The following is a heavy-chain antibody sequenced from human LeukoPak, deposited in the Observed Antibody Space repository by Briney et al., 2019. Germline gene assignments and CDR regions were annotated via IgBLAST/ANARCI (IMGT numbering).Heavy chain of an antibody. D-gene: IGHD5-24*01. CDR3: ARAGVEMATVSYYYYMDV. CDR2: IIPIFGTA. CDR1: GGTFSSYA. V-gene: IGHV1-69*06. J-gene: IGHJ6*03. Sequence: ASVKVSCKASGGTFSSYAISWVRQAPGQGLEWMGGIIPIFGTANYAQKFQGRVTITADKSTSTAYMELSSLRSEDTAAYYCARAGVEMATVSYYYYMDVWGKGTTVTVSS.